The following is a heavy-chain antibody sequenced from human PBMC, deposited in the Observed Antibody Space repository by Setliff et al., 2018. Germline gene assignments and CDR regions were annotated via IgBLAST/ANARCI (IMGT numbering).Heavy chain of an antibody. CDR1: GFTFSAYS. J-gene: IGHJ4*02. Sequence: HPGGSLRLSCETSGFTFSAYSMAWVRQSPGRGLQLVSAVTQGASTLYPDSVRGRFTMSRDNSKSSVYLQMNDLRVEDTATYYCAKDRVNDGVWDFDSWGQGMLVTVSS. CDR3: AKDRVNDGVWDFDS. CDR2: VTQGAST. V-gene: IGHV3-23*01. D-gene: IGHD4-17*01.